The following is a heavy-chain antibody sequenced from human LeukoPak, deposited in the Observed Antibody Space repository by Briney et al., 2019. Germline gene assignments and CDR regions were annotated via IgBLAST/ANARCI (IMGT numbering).Heavy chain of an antibody. Sequence: ASVKVSCKASGYTFTGYYMHWVRQAPGQGLEWMGWINPNSGGTNYAQKFQGRVTMTTDTSTSTAYMELRSLRSDDTAVYYCARDNDSRDPPHFDYWGQGTLVTVSS. D-gene: IGHD3-16*01. V-gene: IGHV1-2*02. CDR3: ARDNDSRDPPHFDY. J-gene: IGHJ4*02. CDR1: GYTFTGYY. CDR2: INPNSGGT.